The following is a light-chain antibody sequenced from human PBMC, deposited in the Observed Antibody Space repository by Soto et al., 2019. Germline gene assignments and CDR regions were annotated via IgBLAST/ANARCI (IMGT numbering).Light chain of an antibody. CDR1: QSVSSSY. V-gene: IGKV3D-15*01. CDR2: GAS. Sequence: EIVLTQSPCTLSLSPGERATLSCRASQSVSSSYLAWYQQKPGQAPRLLIHGASTRATGIAARFSGSGSGTEFTLTISGLQSEDFATYYCQQYNNWPVTFGGGTKVDIK. CDR3: QQYNNWPVT. J-gene: IGKJ4*01.